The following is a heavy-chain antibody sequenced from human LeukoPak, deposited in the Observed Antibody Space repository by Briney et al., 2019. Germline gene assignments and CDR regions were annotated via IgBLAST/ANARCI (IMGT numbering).Heavy chain of an antibody. CDR1: GLTFSNAW. Sequence: GGSLRLSCAASGLTFSNAWMTWVRQAPGKGLGWVGRIYRNADGGTTDYAAPVKGRFTISRDDSKNTLYLQMNSLKTEDTAVYYCTTDSYCSTTTCYASSNYYYGLDAWGQGTSVTVSS. CDR3: TTDSYCSTTTCYASSNYYYGLDA. J-gene: IGHJ6*02. CDR2: IYRNADGGTT. V-gene: IGHV3-15*05. D-gene: IGHD2-2*01.